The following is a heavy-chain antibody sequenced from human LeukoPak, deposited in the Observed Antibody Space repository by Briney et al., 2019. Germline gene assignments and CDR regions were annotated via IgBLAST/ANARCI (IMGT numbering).Heavy chain of an antibody. CDR3: ARDEKKYCSGGSCPAYFDY. Sequence: ASVKVSCKTSDYNFRHYGISWVRQAPGQGLEWMAWISGGYNGDSNYALKLRGRLTMTTDTSTSTAYMELRSLRSDDTAVYYCARDEKKYCSGGSCPAYFDYWGQGTLVTVSS. CDR2: ISGGYNGDS. D-gene: IGHD2-15*01. J-gene: IGHJ4*02. V-gene: IGHV1-18*01. CDR1: DYNFRHYG.